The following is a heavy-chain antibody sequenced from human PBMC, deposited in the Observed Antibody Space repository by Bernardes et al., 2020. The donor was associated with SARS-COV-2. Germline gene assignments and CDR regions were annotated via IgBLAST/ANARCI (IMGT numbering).Heavy chain of an antibody. Sequence: GGSLRLSCAASGFTFSNYNMKWVRQAPGKGLEWVSHISSSSNTIYYADSVKGRFTISRDNAKNSLYLQMNNLRDEDTAVYYCARSAPHMDVWGKGTTVTVSS. V-gene: IGHV3-48*02. J-gene: IGHJ6*03. CDR1: GFTFSNYN. CDR3: ARSAPHMDV. CDR2: ISSSSNTI.